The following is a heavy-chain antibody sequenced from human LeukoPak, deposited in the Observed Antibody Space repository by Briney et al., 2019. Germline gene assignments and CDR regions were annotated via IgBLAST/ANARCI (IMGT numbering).Heavy chain of an antibody. V-gene: IGHV3-74*01. J-gene: IGHJ4*02. D-gene: IGHD6-6*01. CDR2: INSDGSST. Sequence: GGSLRLSCAASGFTFSSYWMHWVRQAPGKELVWVSRINSDGSSTSYADSVKGRFTISRDNAKNTLYLQMNSLRAEDTAVYYCARAKPYSSSSLDYWGQGTPVTVSS. CDR3: ARAKPYSSSSLDY. CDR1: GFTFSSYW.